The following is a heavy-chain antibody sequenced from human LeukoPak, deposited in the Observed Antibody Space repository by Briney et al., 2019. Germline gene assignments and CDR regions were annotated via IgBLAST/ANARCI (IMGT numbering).Heavy chain of an antibody. V-gene: IGHV1-2*02. D-gene: IGHD6-13*01. CDR2: INPNSGAT. CDR3: ARDQGQQLVLH. Sequence: ASVKVSCKASGYPFTGYHLHWVRQAPGQGPEGMGWINPNSGATNYAQKFQGRVTMTRDTSISTAYMDLSSLRSDDTAVYYCARDQGQQLVLHWGQGTLVTVSS. J-gene: IGHJ4*02. CDR1: GYPFTGYH.